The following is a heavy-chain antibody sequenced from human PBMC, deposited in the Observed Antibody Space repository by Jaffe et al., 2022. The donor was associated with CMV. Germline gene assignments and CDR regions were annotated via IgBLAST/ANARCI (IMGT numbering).Heavy chain of an antibody. V-gene: IGHV3-23*01. CDR3: AKDGEIRITMIVVVNYFDY. Sequence: EVQLLESGGGLVQPGGSLRLSCAASGFTFSSYAMSWVRQAPGKGLEWVSAISGSGGSTYYADSVKGRFTISRDNSKNTLYLQMNSLRAEDTAVYYCAKDGEIRITMIVVVNYFDYWGQGTLVTVSS. CDR2: ISGSGGST. D-gene: IGHD3-22*01. CDR1: GFTFSSYA. J-gene: IGHJ4*02.